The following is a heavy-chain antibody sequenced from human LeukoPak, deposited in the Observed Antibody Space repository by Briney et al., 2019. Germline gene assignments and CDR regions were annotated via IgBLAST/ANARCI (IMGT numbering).Heavy chain of an antibody. V-gene: IGHV3-73*01. CDR2: IRSKANSYAT. J-gene: IGHJ4*02. CDR1: GFTFSGSA. CDR3: TRHNRYSGVFDY. D-gene: IGHD3-10*01. Sequence: PGGSLRLSCAASGFTFSGSAMHWVRQASGKGVEWVGRIRSKANSYATAYAASVKGRFTISRDDSKNTAYLQMNSLKTEDTAVYYCTRHNRYSGVFDYWGQGTLVTVSS.